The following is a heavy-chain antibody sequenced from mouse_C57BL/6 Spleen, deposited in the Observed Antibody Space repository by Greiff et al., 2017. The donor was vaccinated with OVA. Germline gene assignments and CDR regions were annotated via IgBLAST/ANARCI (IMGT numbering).Heavy chain of an antibody. V-gene: IGHV1-82*01. CDR3: ARWPWDDYFDY. D-gene: IGHD4-1*01. CDR1: GYAFSSSW. CDR2: IYPGDGDT. Sequence: QVQLKESGPELVKPGASVKISCKASGYAFSSSWMNWVKQRPGKGLEWIGRIYPGDGDTNYNGKFKGKATLTADKSSSTAYMQLSSLTSEDSAVYFCARWPWDDYFDYWGQGTTLTVSS. J-gene: IGHJ2*01.